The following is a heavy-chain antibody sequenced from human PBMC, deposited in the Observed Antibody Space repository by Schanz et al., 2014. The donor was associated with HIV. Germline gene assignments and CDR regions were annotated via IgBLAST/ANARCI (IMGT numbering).Heavy chain of an antibody. CDR2: INPNSGGT. CDR3: ARDQNVISMVRGVMGGVDY. D-gene: IGHD3-10*01. CDR1: GYTFTGYY. Sequence: QVKLVQSGAAVKRPGSTVKVSCKASGYTFTGYYMHWVRQAPGQGLEWMGWINPNSGGTNYAQKFHGRVTMTRDTSISTAYMELRRLRSDDTAVYYCARDQNVISMVRGVMGGVDYWGQGTLVTVSS. J-gene: IGHJ4*02. V-gene: IGHV1-2*02.